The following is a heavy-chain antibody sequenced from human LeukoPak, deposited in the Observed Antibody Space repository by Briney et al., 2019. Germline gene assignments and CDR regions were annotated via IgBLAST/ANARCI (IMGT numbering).Heavy chain of an antibody. V-gene: IGHV4-59*01. J-gene: IGHJ4*02. CDR3: ARAYSGTLPAKD. CDR1: GGSISTNY. D-gene: IGHD1-26*01. Sequence: SETLSLTCNVSGGSISTNYWTWIRQPPGKGLEWIGYIYYSGNTNYNPSLKSRVTISVDKSRNQFSLKLTSVTAADTAVYSCARAYSGTLPAKDWGQGTLVTVSS. CDR2: IYYSGNT.